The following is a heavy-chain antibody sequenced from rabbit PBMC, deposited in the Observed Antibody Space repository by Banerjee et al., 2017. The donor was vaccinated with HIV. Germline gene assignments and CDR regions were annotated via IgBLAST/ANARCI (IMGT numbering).Heavy chain of an antibody. D-gene: IGHD4-1*01. CDR2: IYAGSSGST. J-gene: IGHJ4*01. Sequence: QEQLEESGGDLVKPEGSLTLTCTASGFSFSSSYWICWVRQAPGKGLEWIACIYAGSSGSTYYASWAKGRFTISKTSSTTVTLQMTSLTAADTATYLCVRRRYIRVGGYYFDLWGPGTLVTVS. CDR1: GFSFSSSYW. V-gene: IGHV1S45*01. CDR3: VRRRYIRVGGYYFDL.